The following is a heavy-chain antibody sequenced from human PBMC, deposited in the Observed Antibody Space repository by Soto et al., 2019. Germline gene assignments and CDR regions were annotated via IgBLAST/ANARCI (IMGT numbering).Heavy chain of an antibody. J-gene: IGHJ6*02. D-gene: IGHD2-8*01. V-gene: IGHV1-18*01. CDR2: ISGYNGDS. CDR3: AKNGQPPYYYYGLDV. CDR1: GYTFTRYG. Sequence: ASVKVSCKASGYTFTRYGISWVRQAPGQGLEWMGWISGYNGDSNYAQKFQGRVSMTMDTSTGTAYMELRSLTSDDTAVYYCAKNGQPPYYYYGLDVWGQGAKVTVSS.